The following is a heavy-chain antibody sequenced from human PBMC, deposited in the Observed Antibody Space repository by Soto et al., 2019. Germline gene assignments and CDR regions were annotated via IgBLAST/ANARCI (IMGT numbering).Heavy chain of an antibody. CDR2: INPSGGTT. CDR1: GYTFTSYY. J-gene: IGHJ4*01. D-gene: IGHD3-22*01. V-gene: IGHV1-46*03. CDR3: ARGQQFLDSSRFPLHY. Sequence: GASVEVSCKASGYTFTSYYAHWVRQAPGQGLEWMGIINPSGGTTTYAQKFQGRVTVTRDTSTSTAYMELSSLRSEDTAVYYCARGQQFLDSSRFPLHYWG.